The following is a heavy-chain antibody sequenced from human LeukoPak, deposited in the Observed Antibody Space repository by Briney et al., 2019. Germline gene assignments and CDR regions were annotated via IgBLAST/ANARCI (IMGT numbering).Heavy chain of an antibody. CDR2: MNPNSGNT. D-gene: IGHD1-7*01. V-gene: IGHV1-8*03. CDR1: GYTFTGYY. Sequence: GASVKVSCKASGYTFTGYYMHWVRQATGQGLEWMGWMNPNSGNTGYAQKFQGRVTITRNTSISTAYMELSSLRSEDTAVYYCARGKIRRDWNYNWFDPWGQGTLVTVSS. CDR3: ARGKIRRDWNYNWFDP. J-gene: IGHJ5*02.